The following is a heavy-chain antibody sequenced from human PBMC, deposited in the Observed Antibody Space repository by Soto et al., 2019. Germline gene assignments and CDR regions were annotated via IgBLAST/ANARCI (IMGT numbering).Heavy chain of an antibody. CDR2: ISPDGSDK. Sequence: PGGSLRLSCVVSGFTFSNYWMSWVRQAPGKGLEWVANISPDGSDKVYVDSVKGRFTISRDNADNSLSLQMNSLGAEDTAVYYCARGVPLGPWGQGTLVTVSS. CDR3: ARGVPLGP. V-gene: IGHV3-7*02. J-gene: IGHJ5*02. D-gene: IGHD3-10*01. CDR1: GFTFSNYW.